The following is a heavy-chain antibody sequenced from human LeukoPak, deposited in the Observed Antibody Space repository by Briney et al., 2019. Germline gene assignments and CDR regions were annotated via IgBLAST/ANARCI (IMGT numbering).Heavy chain of an antibody. J-gene: IGHJ4*02. CDR3: ARVPLTYWGSYFDY. Sequence: PGGSLRLSCAASGFTFTNYWMTWVRQAPGKGLEWVANIKQDGSEKYYVDSVKGRFTISRDNAKNSLYLQMNSLRAEDTAVYYCARVPLTYWGSYFDYWGQGTLVTVSS. D-gene: IGHD3-16*01. V-gene: IGHV3-7*01. CDR2: IKQDGSEK. CDR1: GFTFTNYW.